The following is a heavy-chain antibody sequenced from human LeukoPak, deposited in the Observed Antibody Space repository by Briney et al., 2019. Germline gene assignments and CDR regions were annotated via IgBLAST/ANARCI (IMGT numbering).Heavy chain of an antibody. D-gene: IGHD5-24*01. CDR3: ARGGDGYNEPYNWFDP. V-gene: IGHV1-69*01. J-gene: IGHJ5*02. CDR1: GGTFSSYA. CDR2: IIPIFGTA. Sequence: ASVKVSRKASGGTFSSYAISWVRQAPGQGLEWMGGIIPIFGTANYAQKFQGRVTITADESTSTAYMELSSLRSEDTAVYYCARGGDGYNEPYNWFDPWGQGTLVTVSS.